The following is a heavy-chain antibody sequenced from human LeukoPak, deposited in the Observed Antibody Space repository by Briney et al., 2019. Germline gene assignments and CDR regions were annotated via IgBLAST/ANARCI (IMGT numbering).Heavy chain of an antibody. Sequence: GGSLRLSCAASGFTFSSYAMSWVRQAPGKGLEWVSAISGSGGSTYYADSVKGRFTISRDNSKNTLYLQMNSLRAEDTAVYYCAKVFTTMIVMEPDAFDIWGQGTMVTVSS. CDR2: ISGSGGST. CDR1: GFTFSSYA. J-gene: IGHJ3*02. V-gene: IGHV3-23*01. CDR3: AKVFTTMIVMEPDAFDI. D-gene: IGHD3-22*01.